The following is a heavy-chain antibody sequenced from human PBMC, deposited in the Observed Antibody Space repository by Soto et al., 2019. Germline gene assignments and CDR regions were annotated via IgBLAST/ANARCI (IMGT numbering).Heavy chain of an antibody. J-gene: IGHJ4*02. CDR2: ISGSGGST. CDR3: AKAHWNDEGRIFDY. V-gene: IGHV3-23*01. Sequence: EVQLLESGGGLVQPGGSLRLSCAASGFTFSSYAMSWVRQAPGKGLEWVSAISGSGGSTYYADSVKGRLTISRDNSKNTMYLQMKSLRAEDTAVYYCAKAHWNDEGRIFDYWGQETLVTVSS. D-gene: IGHD1-1*01. CDR1: GFTFSSYA.